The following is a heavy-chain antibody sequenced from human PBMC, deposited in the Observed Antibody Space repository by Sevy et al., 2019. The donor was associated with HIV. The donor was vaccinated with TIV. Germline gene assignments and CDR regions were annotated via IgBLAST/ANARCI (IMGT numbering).Heavy chain of an antibody. CDR3: ASEDHYPLGYGSGSAHAFDI. V-gene: IGHV5-51*01. D-gene: IGHD3-10*01. CDR2: IYPGDSDT. J-gene: IGHJ3*02. Sequence: GESLKISCKGSGYSFTSYWIGWVRQMPGKGLEWMGIIYPGDSDTRYSPSFQGQVTISADKSISTAYLAWTSLKASDTAMYYGASEDHYPLGYGSGSAHAFDIWGQGTMVTVSS. CDR1: GYSFTSYW.